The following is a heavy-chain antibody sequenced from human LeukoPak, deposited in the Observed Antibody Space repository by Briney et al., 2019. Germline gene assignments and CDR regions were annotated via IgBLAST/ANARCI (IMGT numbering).Heavy chain of an antibody. CDR1: GFSFSIYW. J-gene: IGHJ6*03. CDR3: ARVSSLYYYYMDV. Sequence: GGSLRLSCAASGFSFSIYWMSWVCQAPGKGLEWVANIKQDGSEKYYVDSVKGRFTISRDNAKNSLYLQMNSLRAEDTAVYYCARVSSLYYYYMDVWGKGTTVTVSS. CDR2: IKQDGSEK. V-gene: IGHV3-7*01.